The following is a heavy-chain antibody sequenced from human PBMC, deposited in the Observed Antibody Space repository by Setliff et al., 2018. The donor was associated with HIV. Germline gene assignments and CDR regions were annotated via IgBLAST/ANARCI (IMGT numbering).Heavy chain of an antibody. D-gene: IGHD3-3*01. CDR1: GGSISSGSYY. CDR3: ARPLTTSYNFWGGAFAI. Sequence: SETLSLTCSVSGGSISSGSYYWGWIRQPPGKGLEWIASFHYSATTSYNPSLRSRVTISVDTSKNHFSLKLTSVTAADTAIYYCARPLTTSYNFWGGAFAIWGQGTMVTVSS. J-gene: IGHJ3*02. V-gene: IGHV4-39*02. CDR2: FHYSATT.